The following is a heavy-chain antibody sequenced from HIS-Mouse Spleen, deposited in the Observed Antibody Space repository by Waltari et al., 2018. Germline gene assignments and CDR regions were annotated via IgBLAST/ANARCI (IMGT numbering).Heavy chain of an antibody. CDR1: GGSISSSSYY. J-gene: IGHJ2*01. V-gene: IGHV4-39*07. Sequence: QLQLQESGPGLVKPSETLSLTCTFSGGSISSSSYYWGWIGQPPGKGLEWIGGIYYRGRTYYNPSLKSRVTISVDTSKNQFSLKLSSVTAADTAVYYCAREIPYSSSWYDWYFDLWGRGTLVTVSS. D-gene: IGHD6-13*01. CDR2: IYYRGRT. CDR3: AREIPYSSSWYDWYFDL.